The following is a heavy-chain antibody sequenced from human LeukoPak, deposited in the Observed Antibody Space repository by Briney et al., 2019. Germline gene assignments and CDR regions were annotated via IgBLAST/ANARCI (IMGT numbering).Heavy chain of an antibody. D-gene: IGHD2-2*01. J-gene: IGHJ4*02. CDR3: ARDPKDIVVVPAAHYFDC. CDR1: GYTFTGYY. CDR2: INPSGGST. Sequence: ASVKVSCKASGYTFTGYYMHWVRQAPGQGLEWMGIINPSGGSTSYAQKFQGRVTMTRDTSTSTVYMELSSLRSEDTAVYYCARDPKDIVVVPAAHYFDCWGQGTLVTVSS. V-gene: IGHV1-46*01.